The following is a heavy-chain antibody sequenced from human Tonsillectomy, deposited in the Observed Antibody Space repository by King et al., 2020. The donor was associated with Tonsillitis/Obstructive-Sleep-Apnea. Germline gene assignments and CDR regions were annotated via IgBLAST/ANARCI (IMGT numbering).Heavy chain of an antibody. Sequence: QLVQSGAEVKKPGASVKVSCKASGYTFTSYAMHWVRQAPGQRLEWMGWINAGNSNTKYSQKFQGRVTITRDTSASTAYMELSSLRSEDTAVYYCARGGVGARGEVDYWGQGTLVTVSS. CDR1: GYTFTSYA. CDR2: INAGNSNT. CDR3: ARGGVGARGEVDY. J-gene: IGHJ4*02. D-gene: IGHD1-26*01. V-gene: IGHV1-3*01.